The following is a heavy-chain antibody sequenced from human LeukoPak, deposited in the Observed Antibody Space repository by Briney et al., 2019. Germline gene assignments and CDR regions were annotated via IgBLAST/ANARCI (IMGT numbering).Heavy chain of an antibody. V-gene: IGHV3-23*01. CDR2: ISGSGGST. CDR3: AKALLWFGEANWFDP. CDR1: GFTFSSYA. D-gene: IGHD3-10*01. J-gene: IGHJ5*02. Sequence: GGSLRLSCAASGFTFSSYAMSWVRQAPGKGLEWVSAISGSGGSTYYADSVKGRFTISRDNSKNTLYLQMNSLRAEDTAVYYCAKALLWFGEANWFDPWGQGTLVTVSS.